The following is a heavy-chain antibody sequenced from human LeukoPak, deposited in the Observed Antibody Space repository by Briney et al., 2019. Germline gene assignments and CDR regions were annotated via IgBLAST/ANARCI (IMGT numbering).Heavy chain of an antibody. J-gene: IGHJ4*02. CDR2: IWYDGSNK. CDR1: GFTFSNYD. V-gene: IGHV3-33*01. CDR3: ARHGYNYGFDY. Sequence: PGGSLRLSCVASGFTFSNYDVHWVRQAPGKGLEWVAVIWYDGSNKYYVDSVKGRFTISRDISKNTLYLQMNSLSAEDTAVYYCARHGYNYGFDYWGQGTLVTVSS. D-gene: IGHD5-24*01.